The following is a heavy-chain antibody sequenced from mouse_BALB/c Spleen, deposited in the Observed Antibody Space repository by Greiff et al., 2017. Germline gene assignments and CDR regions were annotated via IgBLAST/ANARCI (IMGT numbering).Heavy chain of an antibody. Sequence: EVMLVESGAELVKPGASVKLSCTASGFNINDSYMHWVKQRPEQGLEWIGRIDPANGNTKYDPKFQGKATITADTSSNTAYLQLSSLTSEDTAVYYCARSDLILRLQMAYWGQGTLVTVSA. CDR2: IDPANGNT. CDR1: GFNINDSY. V-gene: IGHV14-3*02. CDR3: ARSDLILRLQMAY. J-gene: IGHJ3*01. D-gene: IGHD1-2*01.